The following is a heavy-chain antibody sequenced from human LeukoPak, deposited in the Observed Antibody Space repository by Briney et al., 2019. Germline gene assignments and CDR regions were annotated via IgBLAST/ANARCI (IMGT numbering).Heavy chain of an antibody. V-gene: IGHV4-59*01. CDR1: GGSINGYY. Sequence: SETLSLTCTVSGGSINGYYWNWIRQPPGKGLEWIGYIYYSGNTNYNPSLMSRVTISLDTSKNQFSLKLRSVTAADTAVYYCAREDVETRTFDIWGQGTRVTVSS. CDR3: AREDVETRTFDI. CDR2: IYYSGNT. D-gene: IGHD1-1*01. J-gene: IGHJ3*02.